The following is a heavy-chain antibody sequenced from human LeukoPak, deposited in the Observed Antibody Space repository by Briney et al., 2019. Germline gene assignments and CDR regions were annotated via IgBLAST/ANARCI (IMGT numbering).Heavy chain of an antibody. J-gene: IGHJ4*02. CDR3: AKERPNWGSGRYFDY. Sequence: PGGSLRLSCAATGFTFSSYGMHWVRPTPGKGLAGVAFIRYDGSNKYYADSVKGRFTISRDNSKNTLYLQINSLRTEDTAVYYCAKERPNWGSGRYFDYWGQGTLVTVSS. CDR1: GFTFSSYG. CDR2: IRYDGSNK. V-gene: IGHV3-30*02. D-gene: IGHD7-27*01.